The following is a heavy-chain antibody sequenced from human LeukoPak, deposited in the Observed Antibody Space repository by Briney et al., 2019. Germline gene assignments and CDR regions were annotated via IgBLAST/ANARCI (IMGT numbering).Heavy chain of an antibody. J-gene: IGHJ4*02. D-gene: IGHD5-18*01. CDR1: GGTFSSYA. CDR3: AREDTAMVTKSLDY. Sequence: ASVKVSCKASGGTFSSYAISWVRQAPGQGLEWMGRIIPILGIANYAQKFQGRVTITADKSTSTAYVELSSLRSEDTAVYYCAREDTAMVTKSLDYWGQGTLVTVSS. CDR2: IIPILGIA. V-gene: IGHV1-69*04.